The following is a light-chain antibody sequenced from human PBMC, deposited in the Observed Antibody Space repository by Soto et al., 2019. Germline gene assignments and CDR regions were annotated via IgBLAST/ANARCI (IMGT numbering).Light chain of an antibody. Sequence: SVLPQPPSLSGAPGHRVTVSCPGSFSNIGSGHDVHWYQHVPGKAPQLLIFGHVDRPSGVPDRFAGSTSGTSASLTITGLQADDEADYYCQSFDTSLNGYVFGSGTKV. V-gene: IGLV1-40*01. CDR1: FSNIGSGHD. CDR3: QSFDTSLNGYV. CDR2: GHV. J-gene: IGLJ1*01.